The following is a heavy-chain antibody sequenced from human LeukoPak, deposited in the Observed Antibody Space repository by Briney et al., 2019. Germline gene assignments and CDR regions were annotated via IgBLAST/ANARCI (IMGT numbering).Heavy chain of an antibody. Sequence: PSETLSLTCTVSGGSITTYYWSWIRQPAGKGLEWIGRIYPSGSTNYNPSLKSRVTISLDTSKNQFSLKLSSVTAADTAVYYCTRDRHDSSGHYYDYYYMDVWGKGTTVTVSS. CDR1: GGSITTYY. CDR3: TRDRHDSSGHYYDYYYMDV. D-gene: IGHD3-22*01. J-gene: IGHJ6*03. V-gene: IGHV4-4*07. CDR2: IYPSGST.